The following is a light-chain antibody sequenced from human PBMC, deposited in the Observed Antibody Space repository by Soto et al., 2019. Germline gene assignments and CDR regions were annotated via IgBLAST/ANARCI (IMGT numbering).Light chain of an antibody. CDR2: GAS. Sequence: RASQSVSSYLAWYQQKPGQAPRLLIYGASSRAIGIPDRSSDSGAVRYLHFSISRLEPEHFAVYYCRQYGNLPWTFAQGTKLDIK. CDR3: RQYGNLPWT. V-gene: IGKV3-20*01. CDR1: QSVSSY. J-gene: IGKJ1*01.